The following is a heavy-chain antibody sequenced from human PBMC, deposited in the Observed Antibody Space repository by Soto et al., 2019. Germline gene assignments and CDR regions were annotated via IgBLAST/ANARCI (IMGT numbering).Heavy chain of an antibody. CDR3: AKGDTAMVLDY. D-gene: IGHD5-18*01. V-gene: IGHV3-30*18. CDR2: ISYDGSNK. CDR1: GFTFSSYG. J-gene: IGHJ4*02. Sequence: QVQLVESGGGVVQPGRSLRLSCAASGFTFSSYGMHWVRQAPGKGLEWVAVISYDGSNKYYADSVKGRVTISRDNSKNTLYLQMNSLRAEDTAVYYCAKGDTAMVLDYWGQGTLVTVSS.